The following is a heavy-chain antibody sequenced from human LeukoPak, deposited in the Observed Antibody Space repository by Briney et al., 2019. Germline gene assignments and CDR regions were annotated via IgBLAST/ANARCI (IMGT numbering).Heavy chain of an antibody. Sequence: GGSLRLSCAASGFTFSDYWMSWVRQAPGKGLEWVANIKQDESEKYYVDFVKGRFTISRDNAKNSLYLEMNSLSPDDTAVYYCARGVEPLAANTLAYWGQGTLVTVSS. V-gene: IGHV3-7*03. J-gene: IGHJ4*02. CDR3: ARGVEPLAANTLAY. D-gene: IGHD1-14*01. CDR1: GFTFSDYW. CDR2: IKQDESEK.